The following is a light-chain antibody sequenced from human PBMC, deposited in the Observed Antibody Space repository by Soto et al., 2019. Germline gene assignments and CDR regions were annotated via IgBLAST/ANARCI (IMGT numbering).Light chain of an antibody. CDR2: GAS. V-gene: IGKV3-20*01. CDR1: QSVTSSY. CDR3: QQYGSSPLA. Sequence: EIVLTQSPGTLSLSPGERATLSCRASQSVTSSYLAWYQQKPGQAPRLLIYGASSRATGIADRFSGSGSGTDFILIINRLEPEDFAVYHRQQYGSSPLAFGGGTKVEIK. J-gene: IGKJ4*01.